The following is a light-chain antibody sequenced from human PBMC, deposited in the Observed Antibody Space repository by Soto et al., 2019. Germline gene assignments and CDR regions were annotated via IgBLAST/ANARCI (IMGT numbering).Light chain of an antibody. V-gene: IGKV4-1*01. CDR2: WAS. CDR3: QQYHSVPIT. J-gene: IGKJ5*01. Sequence: DFVMTQYPDSRAVSVCETSTISCKSSQSVLSKNQNYLAWFHQKPGQPPRLLISWASNRVSGVPHRFRGSGSETDFTLTSSRRQAEDVEVYYCQQYHSVPITFGQGTRL. CDR1: QSVLSKNQNY.